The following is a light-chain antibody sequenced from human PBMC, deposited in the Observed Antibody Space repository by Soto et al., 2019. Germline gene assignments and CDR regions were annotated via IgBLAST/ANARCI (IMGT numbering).Light chain of an antibody. CDR2: AAS. CDR1: QGTSSY. CDR3: QQYYSYPRT. Sequence: AIRMTQSPSSLSASTGDRVTITCRASQGTSSYLAWYQQKPGKAPKLLIYAASTLQSGVPSRFSGSGSGTDFTLTISCLQSEDFATYYCQQYYSYPRTFGQGTKVEIK. V-gene: IGKV1-8*01. J-gene: IGKJ1*01.